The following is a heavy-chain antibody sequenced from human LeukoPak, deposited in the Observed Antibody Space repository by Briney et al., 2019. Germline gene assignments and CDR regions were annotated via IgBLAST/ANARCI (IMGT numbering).Heavy chain of an antibody. J-gene: IGHJ4*02. CDR2: TSSSGSTI. D-gene: IGHD5-18*01. V-gene: IGHV3-11*04. Sequence: PGGSLRLSCAASGFTFSDYYMSWIRQAPGKGLEWVSYTSSSGSTIYYADSVKGRFTISRDNAKNSLYLQMNSLRAEDTAVYYCARDIRPLGWYGYLDYWGQGTLVTVSS. CDR1: GFTFSDYY. CDR3: ARDIRPLGWYGYLDY.